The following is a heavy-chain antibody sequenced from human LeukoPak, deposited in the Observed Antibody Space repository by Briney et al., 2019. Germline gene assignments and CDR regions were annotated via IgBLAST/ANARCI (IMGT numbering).Heavy chain of an antibody. CDR1: GYTFTSYG. V-gene: IGHV1-69*13. Sequence: SVKVSCKASGYTFTSYGISWVRQAPGQGLEWMGGIIPIFGTANYAQKFQGRVTITADESTSTAYTELGSLRSEDTAVYYCAREGSGDTAIHFWGQGTLVTVSS. J-gene: IGHJ4*02. CDR3: AREGSGDTAIHF. D-gene: IGHD5-18*01. CDR2: IIPIFGTA.